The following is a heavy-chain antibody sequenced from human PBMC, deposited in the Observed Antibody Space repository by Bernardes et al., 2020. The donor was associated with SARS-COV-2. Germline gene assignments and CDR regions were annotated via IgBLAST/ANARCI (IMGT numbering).Heavy chain of an antibody. D-gene: IGHD5-12*01. CDR2: IKYDGVTK. V-gene: IGHV3-33*01. J-gene: IGHJ4*02. Sequence: GGSLRLSCATSGFGLNIYGMHWVRQAPGAGLEWVAAIKYDGVTKYYTDSVKGRFTISRDVSNKTVDLQMDRLSVEDTAVYYCARGGVATTWGAFDNWGPGTLVTVSS. CDR1: GFGLNIYG. CDR3: ARGGVATTWGAFDN.